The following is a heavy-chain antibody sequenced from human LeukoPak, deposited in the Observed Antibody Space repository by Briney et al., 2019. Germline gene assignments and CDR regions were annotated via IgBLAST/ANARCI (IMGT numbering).Heavy chain of an antibody. J-gene: IGHJ4*02. CDR2: INPNSGGT. D-gene: IGHD2-15*01. CDR1: GYTFTGHY. V-gene: IGHV1-2*02. Sequence: ASVKVSCKASGYTFTGHYMHWVRQAPGQGLEWMGWINPNSGGTNYAQKFQGRVTMTRDTSISTAYMELSRLRSEDTAVYYCARGDFCSAGSCHSRYWGQGTLVTVSS. CDR3: ARGDFCSAGSCHSRY.